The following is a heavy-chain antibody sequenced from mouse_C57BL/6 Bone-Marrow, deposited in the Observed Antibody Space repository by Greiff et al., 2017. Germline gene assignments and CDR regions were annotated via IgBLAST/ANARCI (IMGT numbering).Heavy chain of an antibody. Sequence: EVKLVESGGGLVQPGGSMKLSCVASGFTFSNYWMNWVRQSPEKGLEWVAQIRLKSDNYATHYAESVKGRFTISRDGSKSSVYLQMNNLRAEDTGIYYCTGATTGYAMGYRGEGTSDTVSS. D-gene: IGHD1-1*01. CDR1: GFTFSNYW. CDR3: TGATTGYAMGY. V-gene: IGHV6-3*01. J-gene: IGHJ4*01. CDR2: IRLKSDNYAT.